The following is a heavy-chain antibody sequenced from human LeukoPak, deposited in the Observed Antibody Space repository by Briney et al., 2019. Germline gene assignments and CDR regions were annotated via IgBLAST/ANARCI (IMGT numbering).Heavy chain of an antibody. Sequence: GGSLRLSSAAAGFTFSNYWMNWVRQARGKGLEWVSYISSSGSIIYYADAVNRRFAISRDNTKKPLYLQMNSLGAEDAAVYYWARAASYSSGGVFDYWGQGNLVTVSS. CDR2: ISSSGSII. J-gene: IGHJ4*02. V-gene: IGHV3-48*04. CDR1: GFTFSNYW. D-gene: IGHD6-19*01. CDR3: ARAASYSSGGVFDY.